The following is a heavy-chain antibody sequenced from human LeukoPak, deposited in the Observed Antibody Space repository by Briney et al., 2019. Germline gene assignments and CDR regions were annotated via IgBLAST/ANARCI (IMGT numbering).Heavy chain of an antibody. Sequence: ASVKVSCKASGGTFNSNALHWVRQAPGQGLEWMGGIIPIFGSTKYAQKFQGRVTVTTDESTGTAYMVLSDLRSDDTAVYYCSRGRSGIPAVTYNWFDPWGQGTLVTVSS. J-gene: IGHJ5*02. CDR3: SRGRSGIPAVTYNWFDP. CDR1: GGTFNSNA. D-gene: IGHD6-13*01. CDR2: IIPIFGST. V-gene: IGHV1-69*05.